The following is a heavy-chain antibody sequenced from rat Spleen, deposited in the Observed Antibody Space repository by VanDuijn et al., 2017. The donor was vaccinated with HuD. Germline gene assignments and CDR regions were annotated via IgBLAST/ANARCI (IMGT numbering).Heavy chain of an antibody. D-gene: IGHD1-2*01. CDR3: ARYESTIAAISPYVMDA. J-gene: IGHJ4*01. Sequence: EVQLVESGGGLVQPGRSMKLSCAASGFTFSNYYMAWVRQAPTKGLEWVASISTGGGNTYYRDSVKGRFTISRDNAKSTLYLQMDSLRSEDTATYYCARYESTIAAISPYVMDAWGQGASVTVSS. CDR1: GFTFSNYY. V-gene: IGHV5-25*01. CDR2: ISTGGGNT.